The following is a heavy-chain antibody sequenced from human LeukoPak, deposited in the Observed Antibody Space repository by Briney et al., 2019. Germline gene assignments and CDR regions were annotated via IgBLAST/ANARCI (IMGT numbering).Heavy chain of an antibody. CDR1: GFTFSDYY. J-gene: IGHJ4*02. D-gene: IGHD2-15*01. Sequence: GXXLRLSCAASGFTFSDYYMSWIRQAPGKGLEWVSYISSSGSTIYYADCVKGRFTISRDNTKNSLYLQMDSLRPEDTGLYYCARDVAAAASHLDYSGQGTLVTVSS. CDR3: ARDVAAAASHLDY. V-gene: IGHV3-11*04. CDR2: ISSSGSTI.